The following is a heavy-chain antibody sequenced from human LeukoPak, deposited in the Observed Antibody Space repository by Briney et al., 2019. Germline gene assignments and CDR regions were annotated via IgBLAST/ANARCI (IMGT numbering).Heavy chain of an antibody. CDR1: GDSVSSNSAA. CDR3: ARRGNYYYGMDV. Sequence: SQTLSLTCAISGDSVSSNSAAWTWIRQSPSRGLEWLGRTYYRSKWYNDYAVSVKSRITINPDTSKNQFSLKLSSVTAADTAAYYCARRGNYYYGMDVWGQGTTVTVSS. CDR2: TYYRSKWYN. J-gene: IGHJ6*02. V-gene: IGHV6-1*01.